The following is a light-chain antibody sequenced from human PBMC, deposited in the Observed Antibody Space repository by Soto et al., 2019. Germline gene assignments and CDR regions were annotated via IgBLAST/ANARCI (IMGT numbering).Light chain of an antibody. CDR1: SGHSTYA. CDR3: QTWGTGIRV. V-gene: IGLV4-69*01. Sequence: QPVLTQSPSASASLGASVKLTCTLSSGHSTYAIAWHQQQPEKGPRYLMKLNSDGSHSKGDGIPDRFSGSSSGAERHLTISSLQSEDEADYYCQTWGTGIRVVGGGTQLTVL. CDR2: LNSDGSH. J-gene: IGLJ2*01.